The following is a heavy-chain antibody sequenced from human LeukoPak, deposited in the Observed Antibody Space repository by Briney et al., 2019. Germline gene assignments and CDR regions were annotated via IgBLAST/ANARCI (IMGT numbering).Heavy chain of an antibody. J-gene: IGHJ1*01. CDR3: ARDGYCRGSSCPFQH. Sequence: ASVKVSCKASGYTFIAYYMFWVRQAPGQELEWMGWINPNSGATGHAQKFQGRVTMSRDTSISTSYMEVTGLRSDDTAVYFCARDGYCRGSSCPFQHWGQGTMVTVSP. D-gene: IGHD2-2*03. CDR2: INPNSGAT. V-gene: IGHV1-2*02. CDR1: GYTFIAYY.